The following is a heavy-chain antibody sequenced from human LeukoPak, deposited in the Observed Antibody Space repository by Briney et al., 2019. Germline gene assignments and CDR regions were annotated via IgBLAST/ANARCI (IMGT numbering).Heavy chain of an antibody. Sequence: GASVKVSCKASGYTFTSYYIHWVRQAPGQGLEWMGIINPSGGSTSYAQKFQGRVTMTRDTSTSTVYMELSSLRSEDTAVYYCARGGYYYDSSGYYPDYWGQGTLVTVSS. CDR2: INPSGGST. V-gene: IGHV1-46*01. D-gene: IGHD3-22*01. CDR3: ARGGYYYDSSGYYPDY. CDR1: GYTFTSYY. J-gene: IGHJ4*02.